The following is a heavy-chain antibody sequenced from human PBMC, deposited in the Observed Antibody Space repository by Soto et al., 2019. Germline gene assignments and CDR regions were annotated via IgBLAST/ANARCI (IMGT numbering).Heavy chain of an antibody. Sequence: GGSLRLSCAASGFTFSSYGMHWVRQAPGKGLEWVAVIWYDGSNKYYADSVKGRFTISRDNSKNTLYLQMNSLSAEDTAVYYCARDSSRAYCSGGSCFTFAYWGQGTLVTVSS. J-gene: IGHJ4*02. CDR2: IWYDGSNK. V-gene: IGHV3-33*01. CDR3: ARDSSRAYCSGGSCFTFAY. D-gene: IGHD2-15*01. CDR1: GFTFSSYG.